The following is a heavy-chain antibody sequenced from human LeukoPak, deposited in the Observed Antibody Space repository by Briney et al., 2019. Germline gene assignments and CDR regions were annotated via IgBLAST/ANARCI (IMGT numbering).Heavy chain of an antibody. CDR2: IIPIFGTA. J-gene: IGHJ5*02. CDR1: GGTFSSYA. CDR3: ARNPYSSGWYWFDP. V-gene: IGHV1-69*13. Sequence: GASVKVSCKASGGTFSSYAISWVRQAPGQGLEWMGGIIPIFGTANYAQRFQSRVTITADESTSTAYMEMSSLRSEDTAVYYCARNPYSSGWYWFDPWGQGTLVTVSS. D-gene: IGHD6-13*01.